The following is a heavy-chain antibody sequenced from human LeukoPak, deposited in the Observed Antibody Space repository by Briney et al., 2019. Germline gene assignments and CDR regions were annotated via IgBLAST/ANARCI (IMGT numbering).Heavy chain of an antibody. CDR3: AKDYVSGDGYWDFDY. CDR1: GFTFSSYS. CDR2: ISSSSSYI. J-gene: IGHJ4*02. Sequence: GGSLRLSCAASGFTFSSYSMNWVRQAPGKGLEWVSSISSSSSYIYYADSVKGRFSISRDNSKNTVDLQMNSLRVEDTAVYYCAKDYVSGDGYWDFDYWGQGTLVTVSS. V-gene: IGHV3-21*04. D-gene: IGHD5-24*01.